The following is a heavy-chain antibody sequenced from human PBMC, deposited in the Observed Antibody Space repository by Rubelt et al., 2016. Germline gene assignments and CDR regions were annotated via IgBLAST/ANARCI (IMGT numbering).Heavy chain of an antibody. J-gene: IGHJ4*02. D-gene: IGHD1-26*01. CDR1: GSTFSSYG. Sequence: QVHLVESGGGVVQPGGSLSLSCAASGSTFSSYGMHWVRQAPGTGLEWVALISYDGRNKFYADSVKGRFTISRDNSKNTMDLQMNSLRAEDTAIYYCAKPRGGTYSDFDYWGQGTLVTVSS. V-gene: IGHV3-30*02. CDR2: ISYDGRNK. CDR3: AKPRGGTYSDFDY.